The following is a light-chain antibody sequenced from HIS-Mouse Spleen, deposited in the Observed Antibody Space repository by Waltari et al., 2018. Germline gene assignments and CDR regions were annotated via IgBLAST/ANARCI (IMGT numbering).Light chain of an antibody. J-gene: IGLJ3*02. V-gene: IGLV3-10*01. CDR3: YSTDSSGNHWV. Sequence: LTQPPSVSVSPGQTARITCSGDALPTKYAYWYQQKSGQAPVLVIYEDSKRPSGIPERFSGSSSGTMATLTISGAQVEDEADYYCYSTDSSGNHWVFGGGTKLTVL. CDR1: ALPTKY. CDR2: EDS.